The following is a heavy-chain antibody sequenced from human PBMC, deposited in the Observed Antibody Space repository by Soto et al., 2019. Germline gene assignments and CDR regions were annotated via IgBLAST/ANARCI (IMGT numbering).Heavy chain of an antibody. CDR3: ARNVDYFDP. J-gene: IGHJ5*02. Sequence: QVQLVQSGAEVKKPGASVKVSCKASGYTFTRYAMHWVRQAPGQGLEWMGWINTGNGNTHYSQKFQGRVTFTRAASATTAYMELSSLTSEDTAVYYCARNVDYFDPWGQGTLVTVSS. D-gene: IGHD4-17*01. CDR1: GYTFTRYA. V-gene: IGHV1-3*04. CDR2: INTGNGNT.